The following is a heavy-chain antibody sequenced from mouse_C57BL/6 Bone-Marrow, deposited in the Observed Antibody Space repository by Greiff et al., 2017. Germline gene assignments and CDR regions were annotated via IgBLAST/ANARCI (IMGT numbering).Heavy chain of an antibody. CDR2: IDPANGNT. CDR1: GFNIKNTY. J-gene: IGHJ1*03. CDR3: ARPSYYYGSSSPWYFDV. V-gene: IGHV14-3*01. Sequence: EVQLQQSVAELVRPGASVKLSCTASGFNIKNTYMHWVKQRPEQGLEWIGRIDPANGNTKYAPKFQGKAPITADTSSNTAYLQLSSLTSEATAIYYCARPSYYYGSSSPWYFDVWGTGTTVTVSS. D-gene: IGHD1-1*01.